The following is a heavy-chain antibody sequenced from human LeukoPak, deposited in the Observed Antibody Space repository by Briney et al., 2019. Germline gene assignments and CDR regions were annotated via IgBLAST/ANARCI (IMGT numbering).Heavy chain of an antibody. V-gene: IGHV4-4*07. CDR2: IYTSGST. CDR1: GGSISSYY. D-gene: IGHD3-10*01. Sequence: SETLSLTCTVSGGSISSYYWSWIRQPAGKGLEWIGRIYTSGSTNYNPSLKSRVTMSVDTSKNQFSLKLSSVTAADTAVYYCARSVWFGELSHFDYWDQGTLVTVSS. J-gene: IGHJ4*02. CDR3: ARSVWFGELSHFDY.